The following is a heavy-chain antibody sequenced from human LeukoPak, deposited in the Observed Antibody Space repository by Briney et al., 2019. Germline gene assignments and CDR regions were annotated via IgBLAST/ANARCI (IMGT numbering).Heavy chain of an antibody. CDR1: GFTSSNYA. V-gene: IGHV3-30*18. J-gene: IGHJ3*01. Sequence: GGSLRLSCAAPGFTSSNYAIHWVRQAPGKGLEWVAVLSYDGSNKYYADSVKGRFTISSDSSKNTLYLQMNSLRAEDTAVYYCAKGHGPYSSADTFDFWGQGTVVTVSS. CDR2: LSYDGSNK. D-gene: IGHD6-25*01. CDR3: AKGHGPYSSADTFDF.